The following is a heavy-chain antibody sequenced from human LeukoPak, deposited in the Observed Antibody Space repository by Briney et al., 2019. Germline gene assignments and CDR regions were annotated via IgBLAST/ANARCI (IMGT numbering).Heavy chain of an antibody. D-gene: IGHD5-24*01. CDR1: GFSINNNG. V-gene: IGHV3-23*01. Sequence: GGSLRLSCVVSGFSINNNGLSWFRQAPGKGLEWVSDMSGAGNTYYAESVKGRFTISRDNFKNTFFLQMNSLRAEDTALYYATGHGSNSYWGQGALAAVSS. CDR3: TGHGSNSY. CDR2: MSGAGNT. J-gene: IGHJ4*02.